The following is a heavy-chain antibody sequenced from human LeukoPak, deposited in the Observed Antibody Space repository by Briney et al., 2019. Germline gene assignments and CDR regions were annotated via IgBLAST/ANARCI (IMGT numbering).Heavy chain of an antibody. CDR1: RFTFTRHA. V-gene: IGHV3-23*01. D-gene: IGHD3-10*01. J-gene: IGHJ4*02. Sequence: GGSLRLSCAASRFTFTRHAMSWVRQAPGKGLEWVSTTGLESVHTLCADSVQGRFTVSRDNSRNTLDLQMDNLTVDDTAIYYCVRGDDIGKHPTRAYYFDIWGQGTLVSVSS. CDR2: TGLESVHT. CDR3: VRGDDIGKHPTRAYYFDI.